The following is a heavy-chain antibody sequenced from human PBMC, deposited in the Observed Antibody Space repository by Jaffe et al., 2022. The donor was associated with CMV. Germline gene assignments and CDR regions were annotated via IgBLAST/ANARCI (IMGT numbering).Heavy chain of an antibody. CDR1: GFTFSDYY. V-gene: IGHV3-11*06. D-gene: IGHD1-26*01. CDR3: ARVLVVDEVGIFDY. J-gene: IGHJ4*02. CDR2: ISSSSSYT. Sequence: QVQLVESGGGLVKPGGSLRLSCAASGFTFSDYYMSWIRQAPGKGLEWVSYISSSSSYTNYADSVKGRFTISRDNAKNSLYLQMNSLRAEDTAVYYCARVLVVDEVGIFDYWGQGTLVTVSS.